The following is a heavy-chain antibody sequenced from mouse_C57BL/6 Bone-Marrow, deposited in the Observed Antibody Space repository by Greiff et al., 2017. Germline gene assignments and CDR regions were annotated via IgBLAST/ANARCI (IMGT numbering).Heavy chain of an antibody. CDR3: ARPYYFGSSYWYFDV. J-gene: IGHJ1*03. CDR2: IDPEDGET. CDR1: GFNIKDYY. Sequence: VQLQQSGAELVKPGASVKLSCTASGFNIKDYYMHWVKQRTEQGLEWIGRIDPEDGETKYAPKFPGKATITADTSSNTAYLQLSSLTSEDTAVXYSARPYYFGSSYWYFDVWGTGTTVTVSS. D-gene: IGHD1-1*01. V-gene: IGHV14-2*01.